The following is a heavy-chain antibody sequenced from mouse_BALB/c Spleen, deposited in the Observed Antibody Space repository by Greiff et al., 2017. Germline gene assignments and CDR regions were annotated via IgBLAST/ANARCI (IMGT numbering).Heavy chain of an antibody. CDR2: ISDGGSYT. Sequence: EVQRVESGGGLVKPGGSLKLSCAASGFTFSDYYMYWVRQTPEKRLEWVATISDGGSYTYYPDSVKGRFTISRDNAKNNLYLQMSSLKSEDTAMYYCARLFYGNYWGQGTTLTVSS. CDR1: GFTFSDYY. J-gene: IGHJ2*01. D-gene: IGHD2-1*01. V-gene: IGHV5-4*02. CDR3: ARLFYGNY.